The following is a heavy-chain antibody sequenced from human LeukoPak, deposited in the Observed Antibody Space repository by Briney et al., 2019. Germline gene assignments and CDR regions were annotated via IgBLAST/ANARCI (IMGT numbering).Heavy chain of an antibody. D-gene: IGHD6-13*01. V-gene: IGHV3-66*03. J-gene: IGHJ4*02. CDR1: GFTVSSNY. CDR3: AKDEAAAGVDFDY. CDR2: ISGRGEST. Sequence: GGSLRLSCAASGFTVSSNYMSWVRQGPGKGLEWVAGISGRGESTYYADSVRGRFTISRDNSKNTLYLQINSLRAEDTAVYYCAKDEAAAGVDFDYWGQGTLVTVYS.